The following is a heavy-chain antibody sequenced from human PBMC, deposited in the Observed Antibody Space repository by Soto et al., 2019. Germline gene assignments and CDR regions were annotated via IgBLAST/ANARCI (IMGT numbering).Heavy chain of an antibody. Sequence: PGGSLRLSCAASGFTFSSYSMNWVRQAPGKGLEWVSSISSSSSYIYYADSVKGRFTISRDNAKNSLYLQMNSLRAEDTAVYYCAREGIAARPLWWWFDPWGQGTLVTVSS. J-gene: IGHJ5*02. CDR3: AREGIAARPLWWWFDP. CDR1: GFTFSSYS. D-gene: IGHD6-6*01. V-gene: IGHV3-21*01. CDR2: ISSSSSYI.